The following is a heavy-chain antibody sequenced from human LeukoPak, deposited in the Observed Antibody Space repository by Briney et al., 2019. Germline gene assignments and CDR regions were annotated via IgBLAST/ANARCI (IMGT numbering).Heavy chain of an antibody. V-gene: IGHV1-69*05. D-gene: IGHD3-9*01. CDR1: GGTFSSYA. J-gene: IGHJ4*02. CDR2: IIPIFGTA. Sequence: ASVKVSCKASGGTFSSYAISWVRQATGQGLEWMGGIIPIFGTANYAQKFQGRVTITTDESTSTAYMELSSLRSEDTAVYYCARTKPTTGSIDYWGQGTLVTVSS. CDR3: ARTKPTTGSIDY.